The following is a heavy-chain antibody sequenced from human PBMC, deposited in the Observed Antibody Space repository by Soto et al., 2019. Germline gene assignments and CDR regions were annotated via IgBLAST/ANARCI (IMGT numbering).Heavy chain of an antibody. V-gene: IGHV4-4*07. CDR1: GASIVGYD. D-gene: IGHD1-1*01. J-gene: IGHJ5*02. CDR3: VRDGTKNLRDWFDP. CDR2: IYATGST. Sequence: SVTMSVTCNVAGASIVGYDWSWIRKTPGKGLEWIGRIYATGSTDYNPSLKSRLTMSVGMSKKQFSLTLRSVTAADTAMYYCVRDGTKNLRDWFDPWGQGILVTVSS.